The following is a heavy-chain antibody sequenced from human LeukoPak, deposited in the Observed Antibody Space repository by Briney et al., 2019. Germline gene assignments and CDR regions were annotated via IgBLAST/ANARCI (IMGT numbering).Heavy chain of an antibody. D-gene: IGHD5-18*01. CDR2: IIPIFGTA. J-gene: IGHJ4*02. CDR1: GGTFSSYA. Sequence: SVKVSCKASGGTFSSYAISWVRQAPGQGLEWMGGIIPIFGTANYAQKFQGRVTITTDESTSTAYMELSSLRSEDTAVYYCARPRHTAMVIGFDYWAREPWSPSPQ. V-gene: IGHV1-69*05. CDR3: ARPRHTAMVIGFDY.